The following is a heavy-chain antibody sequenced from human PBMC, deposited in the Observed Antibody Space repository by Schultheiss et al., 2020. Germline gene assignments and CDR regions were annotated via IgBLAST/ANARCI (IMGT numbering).Heavy chain of an antibody. D-gene: IGHD6-6*01. CDR2: ISGSGGST. Sequence: GGSLRLSCAASGFTFSNAWMNWVRQAPGKGLEWVSAISGSGGSTYYADSVKGRFTISRDNSKNTLFLQMNSLRAEDTAVYYCAKKVGSSSFRGQDDYWGQGT. V-gene: IGHV3-23*01. J-gene: IGHJ4*02. CDR3: AKKVGSSSFRGQDDY. CDR1: GFTFSNAW.